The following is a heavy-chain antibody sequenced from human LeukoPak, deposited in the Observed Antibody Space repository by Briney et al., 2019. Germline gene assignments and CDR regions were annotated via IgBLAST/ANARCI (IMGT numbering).Heavy chain of an antibody. CDR3: ARDLGSSGSEPSTDYYMDV. CDR2: INPSGGST. V-gene: IGHV1-46*01. J-gene: IGHJ6*03. Sequence: GASVKVSCKASGYTFTSYYMHWVRQAPGQGLEWMGIINPSGGSTSYAQKFQGRVTMTRDTSTSTVYMELSSLRSEDTAVYYCARDLGSSGSEPSTDYYMDVWGKGTTVTVSS. D-gene: IGHD1-26*01. CDR1: GYTFTSYY.